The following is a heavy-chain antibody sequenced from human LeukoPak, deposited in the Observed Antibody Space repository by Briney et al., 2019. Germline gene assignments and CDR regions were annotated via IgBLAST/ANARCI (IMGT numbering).Heavy chain of an antibody. CDR1: GFTFSSYS. J-gene: IGHJ4*02. CDR2: ISSSGSTI. Sequence: PGGSLRLSCAASGFTFSSYSMNWVRQAPGKGLEWVSYISSSGSTIYYAEFVKGRFTISRDNAENSLYLQMNSLRDEDTAVYYCAKALYGGHDYWGQGTLVTVSS. CDR3: AKALYGGHDY. V-gene: IGHV3-48*02. D-gene: IGHD4-23*01.